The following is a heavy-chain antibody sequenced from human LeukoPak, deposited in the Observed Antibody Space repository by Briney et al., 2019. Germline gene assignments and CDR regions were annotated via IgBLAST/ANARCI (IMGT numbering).Heavy chain of an antibody. J-gene: IGHJ3*02. CDR3: AKDRIMAYQDTADAFDI. V-gene: IGHV3-43*02. Sequence: PGGSLRLSCAASGFTFDDYAMHWVRQAPGKGLEWVSLNSGDGDGTYYADSVKGRFTISRDNSKNSLYLQMNSLRTEDTALYYCAKDRIMAYQDTADAFDICGQGTMVTVSS. D-gene: IGHD5-18*01. CDR1: GFTFDDYA. CDR2: NSGDGDGT.